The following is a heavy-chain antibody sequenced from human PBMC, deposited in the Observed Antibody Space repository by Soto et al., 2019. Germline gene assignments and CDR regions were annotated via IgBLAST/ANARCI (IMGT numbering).Heavy chain of an antibody. J-gene: IGHJ2*01. D-gene: IGHD7-27*01. CDR2: ISGSGGST. CDR1: GFTFSSYA. CDR3: AKAPPNLGVYPDWYFDL. Sequence: EVQLLESGGGLVQPGGSLRLSCAASGFTFSSYAMSWVRQAPGKGLEWVSAISGSGGSTYYADSVKGRFTISRDNSKNTLYLQMNSLRAEDTAVYYCAKAPPNLGVYPDWYFDLLGRGTLVTVS. V-gene: IGHV3-23*01.